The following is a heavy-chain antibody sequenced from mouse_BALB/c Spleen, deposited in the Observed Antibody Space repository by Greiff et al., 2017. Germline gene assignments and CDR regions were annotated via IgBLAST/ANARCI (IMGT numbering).Heavy chain of an antibody. CDR1: GFTFSSYA. CDR2: ISSGGST. D-gene: IGHD1-1*01. J-gene: IGHJ1*01. CDR3: ARYYYGSSHWYFDV. Sequence: EVQGVESGGGLVKPGGSLKLSCAASGFTFSSYAMSWVRQTPEKRLEWVASISSGGSTYYPDSVKGRFTISRDNARNILYLQMSSLRSEDTAMYYCARYYYGSSHWYFDVWGAGTTVTVSS. V-gene: IGHV5-6-5*01.